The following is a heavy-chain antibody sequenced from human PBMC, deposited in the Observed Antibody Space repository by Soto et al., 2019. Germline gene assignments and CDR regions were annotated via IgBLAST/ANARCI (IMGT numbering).Heavy chain of an antibody. CDR2: IYHSGST. Sequence: QLQLQESGSGLVKPSQTLSLTCAVSGGSISSGGYSWSWIRQPPGKGLEWIGYIYHSGSTYYNPSLKSRVTISVNRTKNQFSLKLSSVTAADTAVYYCARAGGLGAVAVDYWGQGTLVTISS. CDR3: ARAGGLGAVAVDY. D-gene: IGHD6-19*01. CDR1: GGSISSGGYS. V-gene: IGHV4-30-2*01. J-gene: IGHJ4*02.